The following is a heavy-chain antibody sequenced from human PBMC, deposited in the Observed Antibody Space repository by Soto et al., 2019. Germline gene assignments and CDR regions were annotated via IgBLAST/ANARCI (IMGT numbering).Heavy chain of an antibody. J-gene: IGHJ3*01. D-gene: IGHD3-22*01. CDR3: ATRPLLPLDP. CDR2: IYSGGST. CDR1: GFTFSSND. Sequence: EVQLVESGGGLIQPGGSLRLSCAASGFTFSSNDMNWVRQAPGKGLEWVALIYSGGSTYYADSVKGRLTISRDNSKNTLYLQMSSLGAEGTNVYYFATRPLLPLDPWGQGTMVTVSS. V-gene: IGHV3-53*01.